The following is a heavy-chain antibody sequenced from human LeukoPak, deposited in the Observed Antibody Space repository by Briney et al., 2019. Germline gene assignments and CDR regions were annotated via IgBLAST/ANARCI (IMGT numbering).Heavy chain of an antibody. CDR2: VKSKTDDETT. CDR3: GLGSGRSDFDY. D-gene: IGHD3-10*01. Sequence: GGSLRLSCAASGFIFSTYAMSWVRQAPGKGLEWVGRVKSKTDDETTDYGAPVKGRFIISRDDSKNTLYLQMNSLKTEDTGVYYCGLGSGRSDFDYWGQGTLVTVSS. J-gene: IGHJ4*02. CDR1: GFIFSTYA. V-gene: IGHV3-15*01.